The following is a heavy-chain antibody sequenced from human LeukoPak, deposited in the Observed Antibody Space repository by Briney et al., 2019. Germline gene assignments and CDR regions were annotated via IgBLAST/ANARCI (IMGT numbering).Heavy chain of an antibody. CDR2: IIPIFGTA. V-gene: IGHV1-69*13. CDR3: ARENSGPYYFDY. J-gene: IGHJ4*02. Sequence: SVKVSCKASGGTFISYAISWVRQAPGQGLEWMGGIIPIFGTANCAQKFQGRVTITADESTSTAYMELSSLRSEDTAVYYCARENSGPYYFDYWGQGTLVTVSS. CDR1: GGTFISYA. D-gene: IGHD2/OR15-2a*01.